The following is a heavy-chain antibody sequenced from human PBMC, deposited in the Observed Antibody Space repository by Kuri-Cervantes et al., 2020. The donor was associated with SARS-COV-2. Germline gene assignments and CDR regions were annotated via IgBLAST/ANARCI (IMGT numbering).Heavy chain of an antibody. CDR2: INHSGST. Sequence: GSLRLSCTVSGGSISSSSYYWGWIRQPPGKGLEWIGEINHSGSTNYNPSLKSRVTISVDTSKNQFSLKLSSVTAADTAAYYCARHRPTSGYFQHWGQGTLVTVSS. CDR1: GGSISSSSYY. CDR3: ARHRPTSGYFQH. V-gene: IGHV4-39*01. J-gene: IGHJ1*01. D-gene: IGHD2-2*01.